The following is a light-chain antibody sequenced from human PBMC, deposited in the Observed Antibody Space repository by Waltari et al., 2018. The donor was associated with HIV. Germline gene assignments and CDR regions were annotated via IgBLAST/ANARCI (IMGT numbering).Light chain of an antibody. J-gene: IGLJ2*01. CDR2: EDL. Sequence: SYVLTQPPSVSVAPGQTARITCGGNNIAATKSVHWYRLNPGQAPVVVIYEDLDRPSGIPDRFSGSSSGDTSTLTISRAEAGDEADYYCQVWDGRGDPVIFGGGTKLAVV. CDR1: NIAATKS. V-gene: IGLV3-21*02. CDR3: QVWDGRGDPVI.